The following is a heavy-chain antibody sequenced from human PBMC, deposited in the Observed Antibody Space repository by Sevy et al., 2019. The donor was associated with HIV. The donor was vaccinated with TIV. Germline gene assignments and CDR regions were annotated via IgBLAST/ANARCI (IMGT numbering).Heavy chain of an antibody. CDR1: GFTFSNYN. V-gene: IGHV3-21*01. CDR2: ISSSSRYI. D-gene: IGHD2-15*01. CDR3: ARVVAYCSGGSCFPGYYYGMDV. J-gene: IGHJ6*02. Sequence: GGCLRLSCAASGFTFSNYNMNWVRQAPGKGLEWVSSISSSSRYIYYADSMKGPFTVSRDNAKTSLYLQMNSLRAEDSADYYCARVVAYCSGGSCFPGYYYGMDVWGQGTTVTVSS.